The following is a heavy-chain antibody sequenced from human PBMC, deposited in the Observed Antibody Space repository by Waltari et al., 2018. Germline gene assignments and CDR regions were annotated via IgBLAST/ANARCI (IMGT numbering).Heavy chain of an antibody. J-gene: IGHJ5*02. CDR3: ARDLYSSPAPWIDP. CDR1: GDSVPSNSAA. V-gene: IGHV6-1*01. D-gene: IGHD6-13*01. CDR2: TYYRSNWYN. Sequence: QVQLQQSGPGLVKPSQTLSLTCAISGDSVPSNSAAWNWIRQSPSRGLGWLGTTYYRSNWYNDHAAAVKSRITFNPDTSETHFSLQLNSVTPEDTAVYYCARDLYSSPAPWIDPCGQGTLVTVSS.